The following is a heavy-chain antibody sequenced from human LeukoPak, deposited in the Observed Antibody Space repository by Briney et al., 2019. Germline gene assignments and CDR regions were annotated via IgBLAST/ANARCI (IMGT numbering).Heavy chain of an antibody. J-gene: IGHJ3*02. CDR1: GFTFDDYA. D-gene: IGHD3-10*01. V-gene: IGHV3-43*02. CDR3: AKGQTSRGATLDEAFDI. CDR2: ISGDGGST. Sequence: GGSLRLSCAASGFTFDDYAMHWVRQAPGKGLEWVSLISGDGGSTYYADSVKGRFTISRDNSKNSLYLQMNSLRTEDTALYYCAKGQTSRGATLDEAFDIWGQGTMVTVSS.